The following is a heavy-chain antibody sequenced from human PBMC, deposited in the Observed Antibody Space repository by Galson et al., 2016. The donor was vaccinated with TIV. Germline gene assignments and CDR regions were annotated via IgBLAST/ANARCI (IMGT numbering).Heavy chain of an antibody. Sequence: QSGAEVKKPGESLKISCKGSGYSFTTYWIGWVRQMPGKGLEWMGIIYPGDSDTRYSPSFRGQVTISADKSIGTTYLQWSSLKASDTAMYSCARQDYYGSGSFQPTDYSFYYGMDVWGQGTTVIVSS. CDR2: IYPGDSDT. J-gene: IGHJ6*02. CDR1: GYSFTTYW. CDR3: ARQDYYGSGSFQPTDYSFYYGMDV. V-gene: IGHV5-51*01. D-gene: IGHD3-10*01.